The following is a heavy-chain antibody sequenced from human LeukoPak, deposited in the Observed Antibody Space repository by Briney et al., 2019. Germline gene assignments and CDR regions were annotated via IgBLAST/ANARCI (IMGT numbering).Heavy chain of an antibody. CDR1: GGSISSSSYY. CDR2: IYYSGST. V-gene: IGHV4-39*07. D-gene: IGHD5-12*01. J-gene: IGHJ6*03. Sequence: SETLSLTCTVSGGSISSSSYYWGWIRQPPGKGLEWIGSIYYSGSTNYNPSLKSRVTISVDTSKNQFSLKLSSVTAPDTAVYYCARVFGGSDFNYYYHYMDVWGKGTTVTISS. CDR3: ARVFGGSDFNYYYHYMDV.